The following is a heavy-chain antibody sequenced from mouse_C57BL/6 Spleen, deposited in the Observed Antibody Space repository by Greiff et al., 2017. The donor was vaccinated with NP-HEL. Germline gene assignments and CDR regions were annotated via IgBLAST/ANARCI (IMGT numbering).Heavy chain of an antibody. D-gene: IGHD2-4*01. CDR1: GYTFTDYE. CDR2: IDPETGGT. CDR3: TRLRDYDGYAMDY. Sequence: VQLQQSGAELVRPGASVTLSCKASGYTFTDYEMHWVKQTPVHGLEWIGAIDPETGGTAYNQKCKGKAILTADKSSSTAYMELRSLTSEDSAVYYCTRLRDYDGYAMDYWGQGTSVTVSS. V-gene: IGHV1-15*01. J-gene: IGHJ4*01.